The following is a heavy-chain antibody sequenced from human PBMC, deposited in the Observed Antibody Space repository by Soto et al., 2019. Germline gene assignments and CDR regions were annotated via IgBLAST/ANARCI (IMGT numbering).Heavy chain of an antibody. CDR3: ARDGRLVGALDYYYYGMDV. J-gene: IGHJ6*02. CDR2: MNPNSGNT. CDR1: GYTFTSYD. V-gene: IGHV1-8*01. D-gene: IGHD1-26*01. Sequence: ASVKVSCKASGYTFTSYDINWVRQATGQGLEWMGWMNPNSGNTGYAQKFQGRVTMTTDTSTSTAYMELRSLRSDDTAVYYCARDGRLVGALDYYYYGMDVWGQGTTVTVSS.